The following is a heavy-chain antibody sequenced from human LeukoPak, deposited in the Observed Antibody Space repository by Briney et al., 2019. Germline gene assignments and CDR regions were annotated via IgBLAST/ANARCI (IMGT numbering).Heavy chain of an antibody. D-gene: IGHD2-2*02. CDR2: LISSSYM. V-gene: IGHV3-21*01. CDR3: ARDQVLGAPAAIRGYYYYGMDV. Sequence: PGGAPRLSFAAPGFTFSADSISWGRPAPGEGLEWVSSLISSSYMYYADSVKGRFTISRDNAKNSLYLQMNSLRAEDTAVYYCARDQVLGAPAAIRGYYYYGMDVWGQGTTVTVSS. J-gene: IGHJ6*02. CDR1: GFTFSADS.